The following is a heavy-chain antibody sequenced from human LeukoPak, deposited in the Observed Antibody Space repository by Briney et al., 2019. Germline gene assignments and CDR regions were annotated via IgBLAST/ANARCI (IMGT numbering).Heavy chain of an antibody. CDR1: GFTFSSYW. CDR3: ARGAGRWSKGLVDY. J-gene: IGHJ4*02. V-gene: IGHV3-7*01. D-gene: IGHD4-23*01. Sequence: GGSLRLSCATSGFTFSSYWMSWVRQAPGKGLEWVANIKQDGSEKYYVDSVKGRFTISRENAKNSLYLQMNSLRAGDTAVYYCARGAGRWSKGLVDYWGQGTLVTVSS. CDR2: IKQDGSEK.